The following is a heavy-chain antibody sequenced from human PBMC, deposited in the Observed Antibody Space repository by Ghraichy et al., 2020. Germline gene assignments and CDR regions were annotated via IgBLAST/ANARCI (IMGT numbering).Heavy chain of an antibody. CDR1: GFTFTSSA. J-gene: IGHJ4*02. CDR2: IVVGSGNT. CDR3: AAGGRHEQGFDY. Sequence: SVKVSCKASGFTFTSSAVQWVRQARGQRLEWIGWIVVGSGNTNYAQKFQERVTITRDMSTSTAYMELSSLRSEDTAVYYCAAGGRHEQGFDYWGQGTLVTVSS. V-gene: IGHV1-58*01.